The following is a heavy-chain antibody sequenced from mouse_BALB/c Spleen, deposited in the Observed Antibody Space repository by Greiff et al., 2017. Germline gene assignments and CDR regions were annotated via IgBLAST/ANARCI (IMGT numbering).Heavy chain of an antibody. Sequence: EVQLQQSGTVLARPGASVKMSCKASGYSFTGYWMHWVKQRPGQGLEWIGAIYPGNSDTSYNQKFKGKAKLTAVTSASTAYMELSSLTNEDSAVYYCTHYYGSEGGFDYWGQGTTLTVSS. J-gene: IGHJ2*01. V-gene: IGHV1-5*01. CDR3: THYYGSEGGFDY. D-gene: IGHD1-1*01. CDR2: IYPGNSDT. CDR1: GYSFTGYW.